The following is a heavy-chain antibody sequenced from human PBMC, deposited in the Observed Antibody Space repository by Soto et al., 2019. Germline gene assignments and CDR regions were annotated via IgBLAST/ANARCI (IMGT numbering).Heavy chain of an antibody. V-gene: IGHV1-46*01. CDR2: INPSGDTT. Sequence: ASVKVSCKASGNTFTSYYLHWVRQAPGQGREGMGVINPSGDTTNYAQKFQGRVITTRDTSTNTVYMELSSLRSEDTAVYYCASGGKRGATDYWDQGTLVTVSS. CDR1: GNTFTSYY. J-gene: IGHJ4*02. D-gene: IGHD1-26*01. CDR3: ASGGKRGATDY.